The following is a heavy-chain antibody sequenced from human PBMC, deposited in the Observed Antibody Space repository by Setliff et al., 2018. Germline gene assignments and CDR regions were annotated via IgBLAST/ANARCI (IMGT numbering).Heavy chain of an antibody. CDR3: ARNPDFLQYSFDL. CDR1: GGSLGTYY. CDR2: VYHSGTA. Sequence: SETLSLTCTVSGGSLGTYYWTLIRQPPGKGLEWIASVYHSGTAYYSPSLKSRVTMSVDTSKNQFSLKLRSVTAADTALYYCARNPDFLQYSFDLWGRGTLVTVSS. V-gene: IGHV4-59*01. D-gene: IGHD5-12*01. J-gene: IGHJ2*01.